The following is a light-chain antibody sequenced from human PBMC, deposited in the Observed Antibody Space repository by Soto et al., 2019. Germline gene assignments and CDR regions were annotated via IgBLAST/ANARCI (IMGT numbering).Light chain of an antibody. CDR1: QTISRC. Sequence: DIQMTQSPSSLSASIGDRVTITCRASQTISRCLNWYQQKPGRAPNLLSYAASSLHSGVPSRFSVSGSGTDFTLTITRLQPEDFATYYCQQSFSIPWTFGQGTKVEI. J-gene: IGKJ1*01. V-gene: IGKV1-39*01. CDR2: AAS. CDR3: QQSFSIPWT.